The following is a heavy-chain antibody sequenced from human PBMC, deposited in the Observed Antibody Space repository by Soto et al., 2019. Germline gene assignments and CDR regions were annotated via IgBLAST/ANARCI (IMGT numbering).Heavy chain of an antibody. CDR1: GGSISSAGYY. Sequence: SETLSLTCTVSGGSISSAGYYWSWIRQHPGKGLEWIGYIYYSGSTYYNPSPKSRVTISVDTSKNQFSLKLSSVTAADTAVYYCAHFRMDAFDIWGQGTMVTVSS. V-gene: IGHV4-31*03. CDR3: AHFRMDAFDI. J-gene: IGHJ3*02. D-gene: IGHD2-15*01. CDR2: IYYSGST.